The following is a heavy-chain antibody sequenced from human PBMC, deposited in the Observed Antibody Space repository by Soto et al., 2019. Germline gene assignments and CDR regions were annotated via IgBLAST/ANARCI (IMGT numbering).Heavy chain of an antibody. J-gene: IGHJ1*01. CDR3: ANGDSSSFAYFQS. CDR2: VSFDGTNK. V-gene: IGHV3-30*18. CDR1: GFTFSSHG. D-gene: IGHD3-22*01. Sequence: QVQLVESGGGVVQPGMTLRLSCTASGFTFSSHGMHWVRQAPGKGLEWVAVVSFDGTNKNYADSVRGRFTISRDNSKNQLYLQMSSLRAEDTAVYYCANGDSSSFAYFQSWGQGTLVTVSS.